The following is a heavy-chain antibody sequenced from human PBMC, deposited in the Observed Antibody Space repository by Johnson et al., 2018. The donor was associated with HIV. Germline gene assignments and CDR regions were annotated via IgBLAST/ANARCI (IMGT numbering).Heavy chain of an antibody. Sequence: VQLVESGGGLVKPGGSLRLSCAASGFTFSSYAMHWVRQAPGKGLEWVAVISYDGSNKYYADSVKGRFTISRDNSKNTLYLQMNSLRAEDTAVYYWARSNWAHFDAFDILGQGTMVTVSS. CDR1: GFTFSSYA. CDR2: ISYDGSNK. D-gene: IGHD7-27*01. J-gene: IGHJ3*02. CDR3: ARSNWAHFDAFDI. V-gene: IGHV3-30*04.